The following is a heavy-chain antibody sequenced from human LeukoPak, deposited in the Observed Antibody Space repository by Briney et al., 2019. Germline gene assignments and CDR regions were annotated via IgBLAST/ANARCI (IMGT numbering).Heavy chain of an antibody. D-gene: IGHD2-2*01. CDR3: ARVPYCSSISCYAIFDY. V-gene: IGHV3-7*05. J-gene: IGHJ4*02. Sequence: GGSLRLSCAASGXTFSSYWVGWVRQPPGLGLEWVANIRQDGSDTYYVDSVRGRFTISRDDAKNSLYLHMDSLRAEDTAVYYCARVPYCSSISCYAIFDYWGQGTMVTVSS. CDR1: GXTFSSYW. CDR2: IRQDGSDT.